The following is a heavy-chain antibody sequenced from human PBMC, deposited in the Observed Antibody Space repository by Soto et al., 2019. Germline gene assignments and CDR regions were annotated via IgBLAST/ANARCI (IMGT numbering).Heavy chain of an antibody. D-gene: IGHD3-3*01. CDR3: ARDYDFWSGSDGMDV. V-gene: IGHV4-38-2*02. CDR1: GYSISSGYY. Sequence: SSETLSLTCAVSGYSISSGYYWGWIRQPPGKGLEWIGSIYHSGSTYYNPSLKSRVAISVDTSKNQFSLKLSSVTAADTAVYYCARDYDFWSGSDGMDVWGQGTTVTVSS. J-gene: IGHJ6*02. CDR2: IYHSGST.